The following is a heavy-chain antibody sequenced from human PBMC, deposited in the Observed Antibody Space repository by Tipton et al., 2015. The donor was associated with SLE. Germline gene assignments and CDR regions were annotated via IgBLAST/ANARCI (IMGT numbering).Heavy chain of an antibody. CDR1: DGSIRSFY. CDR2: VYYSGTT. J-gene: IGHJ5*02. CDR3: AREIRILAPGGTSGRWFDP. V-gene: IGHV4-59*01. Sequence: TLSLTCTVSDGSIRSFYWSWIRQPPGKGLEWIGYVYYSGTTHYNPSLKSRVTMSADISKNQFSLRLTSVTAADTAVYYCAREIRILAPGGTSGRWFDPSGPGALFTLSS. D-gene: IGHD1-1*01.